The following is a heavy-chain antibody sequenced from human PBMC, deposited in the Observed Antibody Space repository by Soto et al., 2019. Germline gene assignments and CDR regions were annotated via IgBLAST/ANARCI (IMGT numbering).Heavy chain of an antibody. CDR3: ARLGDNPYYYMDV. D-gene: IGHD2-21*02. V-gene: IGHV4-59*01. Sequence: SETLSLTCTVSGGSISSYYWSWIRQPPGKGLEWIGYIYYSGSTNYNPSLKSRVTISVDTSKNQFSLKLSSVTAADTAVYYCARLGDNPYYYMDVWGKGTTVTVSS. CDR2: IYYSGST. CDR1: GGSISSYY. J-gene: IGHJ6*03.